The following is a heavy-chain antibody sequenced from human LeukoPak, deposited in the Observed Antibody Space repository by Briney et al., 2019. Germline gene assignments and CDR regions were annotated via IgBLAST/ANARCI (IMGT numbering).Heavy chain of an antibody. CDR1: GGSISSYY. J-gene: IGHJ4*02. CDR2: IHYSGST. D-gene: IGHD5-24*01. V-gene: IGHV4-59*12. Sequence: SETLSLTCTVSGGSISSYYWSWIRQPPGKGLEWIGFIHYSGSTHYNPSLKSRVTISVDTSKNQFSLKLSSVTAADTAVYYCARAPLRDGYNSIFDYWGQGTLVTVSS. CDR3: ARAPLRDGYNSIFDY.